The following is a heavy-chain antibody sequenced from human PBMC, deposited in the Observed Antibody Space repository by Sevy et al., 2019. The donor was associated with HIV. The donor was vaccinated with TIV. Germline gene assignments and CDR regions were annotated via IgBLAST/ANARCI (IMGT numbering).Heavy chain of an antibody. V-gene: IGHV4-39*01. CDR2: IYYSGST. J-gene: IGHJ4*02. CDR1: GGSISSSSYY. CDR3: AVEFYSSSWSFEY. Sequence: SENLSLTCTVSGGSISSSSYYWGWIRQPPGKGLEWIGSIYYSGSTSYNPSLRSRVTISVDTSKNQFSLKLSSVTAADTAVYYCAVEFYSSSWSFEYWGQGTLVTVSS. D-gene: IGHD6-13*01.